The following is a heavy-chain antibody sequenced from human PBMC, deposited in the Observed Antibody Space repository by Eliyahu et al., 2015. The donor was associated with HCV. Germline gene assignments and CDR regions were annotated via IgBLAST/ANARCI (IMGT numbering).Heavy chain of an antibody. J-gene: IGHJ4*02. CDR3: ARLYGAAVDY. CDR1: GGSINSSXYY. CDR2: IYYSGST. Sequence: QLQLQESGPGLVKPSETLSLXCXVSGGSINSSXYYWVWXRQPPGKGLEWIGSIYYSGSTYYNPSLKSRVTISVDTSKNQFSLKLSSVTAADTAVYYCARLYGAAVDYWGQGTLVTVSS. D-gene: IGHD2-15*01. V-gene: IGHV4-39*01.